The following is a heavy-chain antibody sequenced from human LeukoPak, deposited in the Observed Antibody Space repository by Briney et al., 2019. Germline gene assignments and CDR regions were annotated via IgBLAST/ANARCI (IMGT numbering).Heavy chain of an antibody. CDR1: GFTFSSYW. V-gene: IGHV3-7*01. CDR3: ASGPRSSDYYYYGMDV. Sequence: GGSLRLSCAASGFTFSSYWMSWVRQAPGKGLEWVANIKQDGSEKYYVDSVKGRFTISRDNAKNSLYLQMNSLRAEDTAVYYCASGPRSSDYYYYGMDVWGQGTTATVSS. D-gene: IGHD6-6*01. CDR2: IKQDGSEK. J-gene: IGHJ6*02.